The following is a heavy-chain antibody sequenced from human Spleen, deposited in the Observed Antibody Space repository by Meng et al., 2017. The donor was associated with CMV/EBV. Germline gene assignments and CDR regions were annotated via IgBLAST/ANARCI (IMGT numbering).Heavy chain of an antibody. CDR2: IYPDDSDT. J-gene: IGHJ4*02. CDR1: GYSFTSYW. CDR3: ARLARGGYSYGEY. Sequence: GGSLRLSCKGSGYSFTSYWIGWVRQMPGKGLEWMGIIYPDDSDTRYSPSFQGQVTISADKSISTAYLQWSSLKASDTAMYYCARLARGGYSYGEYWGQGTLVTVSS. V-gene: IGHV5-51*01. D-gene: IGHD5-18*01.